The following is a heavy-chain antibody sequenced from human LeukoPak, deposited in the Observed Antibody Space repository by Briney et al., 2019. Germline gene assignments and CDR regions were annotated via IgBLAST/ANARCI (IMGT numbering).Heavy chain of an antibody. V-gene: IGHV3-23*01. CDR1: GFSLSSYA. Sequence: GGSLGLSCAASGFSLSSYAMSWVRQAPGKGLEWVSGINGSGGGTDYADSVKGRFTISRDNSKNTLYLQMNRLRAEDTAVYYCAKREGYGSIDYWGQGTLVTVSS. D-gene: IGHD3-16*01. CDR3: AKREGYGSIDY. CDR2: INGSGGGT. J-gene: IGHJ4*02.